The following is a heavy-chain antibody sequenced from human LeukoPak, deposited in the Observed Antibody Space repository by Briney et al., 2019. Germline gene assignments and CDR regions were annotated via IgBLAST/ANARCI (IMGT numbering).Heavy chain of an antibody. CDR1: GFTFSSYS. D-gene: IGHD3-3*01. CDR2: ISSSSSYI. CDR3: AREDWTYYDFWSGSMPIDY. J-gene: IGHJ4*02. Sequence: GGSLRLSCAASGFTFSSYSMNWVRQAPGKGLEWVSSISSSSSYIYYADSVKGRFTISRDNAKNSLYLQMNSLRAEDTAVYYCAREDWTYYDFWSGSMPIDYWGQGTLVTVSS. V-gene: IGHV3-21*01.